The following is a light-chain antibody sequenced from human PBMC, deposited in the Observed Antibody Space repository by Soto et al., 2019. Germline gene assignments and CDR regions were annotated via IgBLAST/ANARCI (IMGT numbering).Light chain of an antibody. CDR2: EVS. CDR3: CSYAGSRNIV. CDR1: SSDVGVYNL. J-gene: IGLJ2*01. Sequence: QSALTQPASVSGSPGQSITISCTGTSSDVGVYNLVSWYQQHPGKAPKLMIYEVSKWPSGVSNRFSGSKSGNTASLTISGLQAEDEADYYCCSYAGSRNIVFGGGTQLTVL. V-gene: IGLV2-23*02.